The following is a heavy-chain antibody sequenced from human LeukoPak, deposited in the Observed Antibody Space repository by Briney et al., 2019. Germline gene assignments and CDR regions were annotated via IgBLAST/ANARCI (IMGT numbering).Heavy chain of an antibody. CDR2: INPNSGGT. D-gene: IGHD3-9*01. CDR1: GYTFTGYY. V-gene: IGHV1-2*02. CDR3: AGSHVLRYFDWLGDGWFDP. Sequence: ASVKVSCKASGYTFTGYYMHWVRQAPGQGLEWMGWINPNSGGTNYAQKFQGRVTMTRDTSISTAYMELSRLRSDDTAVYYCAGSHVLRYFDWLGDGWFDPWGQGTLVTVSS. J-gene: IGHJ5*02.